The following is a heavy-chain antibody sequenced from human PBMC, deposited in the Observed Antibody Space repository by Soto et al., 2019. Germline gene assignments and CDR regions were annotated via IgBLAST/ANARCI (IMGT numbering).Heavy chain of an antibody. D-gene: IGHD3-10*01. J-gene: IGHJ6*02. CDR3: AGAVGGRGDYGSGIGYYYGMDV. CDR2: IYYSGST. V-gene: IGHV4-59*12. CDR1: GGSISSYY. Sequence: SETLSLTCTVSGGSISSYYWSWIRQPPGKGLEWIGYIYYSGSTNYNPSLKSRVTISVDTSKNQFSLKLSSVTAADTAVYYCAGAVGGRGDYGSGIGYYYGMDVWGQGTTVTVSS.